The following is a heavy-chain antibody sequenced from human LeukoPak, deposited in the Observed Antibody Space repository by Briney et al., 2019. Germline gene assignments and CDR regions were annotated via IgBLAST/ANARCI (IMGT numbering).Heavy chain of an antibody. CDR1: GFTFSSYA. J-gene: IGHJ4*02. CDR3: AKDLQLGY. CDR2: ISYDGSNK. V-gene: IGHV3-30-3*01. Sequence: GRSLRLSCAASGFTFSSYAMHWVRQAPGKGLEWVAVISYDGSNKYYADSVKGRFTISRDISKNTLYLQMNSLRAEDTAVYYCAKDLQLGYWGQGTLVTVSS. D-gene: IGHD3-10*01.